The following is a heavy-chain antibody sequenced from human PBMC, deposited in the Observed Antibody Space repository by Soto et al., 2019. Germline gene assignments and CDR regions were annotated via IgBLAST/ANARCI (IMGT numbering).Heavy chain of an antibody. D-gene: IGHD3-3*01. Sequence: ARGELRDPKAGSGLTFSNCCMPGCRQAPGQGVVGVGRVKNKNDGGGGDIASPRGGRVTISKEDSKDTLYLQMSSLKNEDTAVYYCTRHYYDFWSCYPPYDGKDVCGQGTTVTLSS. V-gene: IGHV3-15*01. CDR1: GLTFSNCC. J-gene: IGHJ6*02. CDR3: TRHYYDFWSCYPPYDGKDV. CDR2: VKNKNDGGGG.